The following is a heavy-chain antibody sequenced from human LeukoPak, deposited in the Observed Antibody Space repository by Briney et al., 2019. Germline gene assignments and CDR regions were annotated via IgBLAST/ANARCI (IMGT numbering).Heavy chain of an antibody. D-gene: IGHD1-26*01. V-gene: IGHV3-23*01. Sequence: GGSLRLSCAASGFTFSSYAMSWVRQAPGKGLEWVSAISGSGGSTYYADSVKGRFTISRDNSKNTLYLQMNSLRAEDTAVYYCAKGVVGATPRYYYYGMDVWGQGTTVTVSS. CDR2: ISGSGGST. J-gene: IGHJ6*02. CDR3: AKGVVGATPRYYYYGMDV. CDR1: GFTFSSYA.